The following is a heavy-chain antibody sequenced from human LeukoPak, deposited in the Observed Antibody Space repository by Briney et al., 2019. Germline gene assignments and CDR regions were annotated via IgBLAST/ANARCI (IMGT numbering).Heavy chain of an antibody. D-gene: IGHD3-22*01. V-gene: IGHV1-2*02. CDR3: ARDERYDSSGYPFDY. CDR1: GYTFTSYG. J-gene: IGHJ4*02. Sequence: ASVKVSCKASGYTFTSYGISWVRQAPGQGLEWMGWINPNGGDTNYAQKFQGRVTMTRDTSISTAYMELSRLRSDDTAVYYCARDERYDSSGYPFDYWGQGTLVTVSS. CDR2: INPNGGDT.